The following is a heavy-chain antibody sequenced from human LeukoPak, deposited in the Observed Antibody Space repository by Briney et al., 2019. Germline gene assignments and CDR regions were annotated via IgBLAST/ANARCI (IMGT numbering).Heavy chain of an antibody. V-gene: IGHV3-48*01. CDR2: LSNTNSI. J-gene: IGHJ4*02. D-gene: IGHD2-15*01. Sequence: PGGSLRLSCAASGFTFSSYGMNWVRQAPGKGLEWLSYLSNTNSIHYADSVKGRFTISRDNGKNSLYLQMDGLRPEDTAVYYCASLRGYCSGGSCFTDNGFDYWGQGTLVTVSS. CDR1: GFTFSSYG. CDR3: ASLRGYCSGGSCFTDNGFDY.